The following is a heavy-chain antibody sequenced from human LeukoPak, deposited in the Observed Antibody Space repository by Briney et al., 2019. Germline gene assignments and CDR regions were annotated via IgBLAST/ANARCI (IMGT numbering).Heavy chain of an antibody. CDR1: GGSFSGYY. CDR3: ARDRGSSWRNYYYCYGMDV. V-gene: IGHV4-34*01. Sequence: PSETLSLTCAVYGGSFSGYYWSWIRQPPGKGLEWIGEINHSGSTNYNPSLKSRVTISVDTSKNQFSLKLSSVTAADTAVYYCARDRGSSWRNYYYCYGMDVWGQGTTVTVSS. CDR2: INHSGST. J-gene: IGHJ6*02. D-gene: IGHD6-13*01.